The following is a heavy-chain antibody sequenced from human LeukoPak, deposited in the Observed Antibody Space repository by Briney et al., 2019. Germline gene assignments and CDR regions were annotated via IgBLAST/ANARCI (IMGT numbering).Heavy chain of an antibody. CDR1: GFTFSSYE. CDR2: ISSSGSTI. Sequence: GGSLRLSCAASGFTFSSYEMNWVRQAPGKGLEWVSYISSSGSTIYYADSVKGRFTISRDNAKNSLYLQMNSLRAEDTAVYFCASRTYYYDSSGYYWPDYWGQGTLVTVSS. CDR3: ASRTYYYDSSGYYWPDY. J-gene: IGHJ4*02. V-gene: IGHV3-48*03. D-gene: IGHD3-22*01.